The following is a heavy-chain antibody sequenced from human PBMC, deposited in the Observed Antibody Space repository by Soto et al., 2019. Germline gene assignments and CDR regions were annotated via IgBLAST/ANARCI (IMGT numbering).Heavy chain of an antibody. D-gene: IGHD6-13*01. V-gene: IGHV3-30*18. J-gene: IGHJ4*02. CDR3: AKGMGSSNYEPIDD. Sequence: PGGSLRLSCAASGFTFSSHGMHWVRQAPGKGLEWVAVISKDGSNGYYADSVKGRFTISRDNSNNTVYLQMNSPRAEDTAVYYCAKGMGSSNYEPIDDWGRGILVTVSS. CDR1: GFTFSSHG. CDR2: ISKDGSNG.